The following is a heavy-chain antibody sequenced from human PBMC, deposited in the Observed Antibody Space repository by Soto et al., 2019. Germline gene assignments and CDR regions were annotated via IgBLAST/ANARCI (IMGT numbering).Heavy chain of an antibody. J-gene: IGHJ6*02. CDR3: ARDRRIAARPGNYYYGMDV. CDR1: GFTFSSYD. CDR2: IGTAGDT. D-gene: IGHD6-6*01. Sequence: PGGSLRLSCAASGFTFSSYDMHWVRQATGKGLEWVSAIGTAGDTYYPGSVKGRFTISRENAKNSLYLQMNSLRAGDTAVYYCARDRRIAARPGNYYYGMDVWGHGTTVTVSS. V-gene: IGHV3-13*01.